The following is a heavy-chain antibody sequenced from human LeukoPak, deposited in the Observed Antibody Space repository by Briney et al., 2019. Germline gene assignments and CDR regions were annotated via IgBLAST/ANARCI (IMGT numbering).Heavy chain of an antibody. CDR2: INTDGSST. J-gene: IGHJ4*02. D-gene: IGHD2-15*01. V-gene: IGHV3-74*01. CDR3: ARLKGYCSGASCYSYYFYY. Sequence: GGSLRLSCAASGFTFSSYWMHWVRQAPGKGLVWVSRINTDGSSTRYADSVEGRFTISRDNAKNTLYLQMNSLRAEDTALYYCARLKGYCSGASCYSYYFYYWGQGTLVTVSS. CDR1: GFTFSSYW.